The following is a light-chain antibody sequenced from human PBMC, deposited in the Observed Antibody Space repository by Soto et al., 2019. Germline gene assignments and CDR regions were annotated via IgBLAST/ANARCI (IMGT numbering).Light chain of an antibody. V-gene: IGLV4-69*01. CDR1: SGHSSYA. CDR2: LNSDGSH. Sequence: QLVLTQSPSASASLGASVKLTCTLSSGHSSYAIAWHQQQPEKGPRYLMKLNSDGSHSKGDGIPDRFSGSSSGAERYLTISSLLSEDEADYYCQTWGTGLFGGGTKLTVL. CDR3: QTWGTGL. J-gene: IGLJ2*01.